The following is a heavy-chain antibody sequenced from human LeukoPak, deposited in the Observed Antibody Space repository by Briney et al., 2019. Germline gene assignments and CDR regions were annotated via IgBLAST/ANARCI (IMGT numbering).Heavy chain of an antibody. CDR1: GYTFTNYA. CDR2: ISAGIGNT. CDR3: ARSPVPAAIFDY. V-gene: IGHV1-3*01. D-gene: IGHD2-2*01. Sequence: GASVKVSSKASGYTFTNYAVHWVRQAPGQRLEWMGWISAGIGNTKYSQKFQGRVTITRDTSASTAYMELSSLRSEDTAVYYCARSPVPAAIFDYWGQGSLVTVSS. J-gene: IGHJ4*02.